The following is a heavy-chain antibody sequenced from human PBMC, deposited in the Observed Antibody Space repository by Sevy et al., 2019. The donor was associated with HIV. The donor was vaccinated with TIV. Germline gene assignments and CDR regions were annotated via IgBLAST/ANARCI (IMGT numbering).Heavy chain of an antibody. V-gene: IGHV3-30*02. CDR1: GFTFSSYG. CDR3: ATSRYCSGGSCYGADYYYGMDV. CDR2: IRYDGSNK. Sequence: GGSLRLSCAASGFTFSSYGMHWVRQAPGKGLEWVAFIRYDGSNKYYADSVKGRFTISRDNSKNRLYLQMNSLRAEDTVVYYCATSRYCSGGSCYGADYYYGMDVWGQGTTVTVSS. D-gene: IGHD2-15*01. J-gene: IGHJ6*02.